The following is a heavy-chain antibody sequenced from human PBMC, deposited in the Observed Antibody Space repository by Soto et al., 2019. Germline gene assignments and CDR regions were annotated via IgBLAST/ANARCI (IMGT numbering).Heavy chain of an antibody. CDR2: IWYDGSNK. CDR3: ARDDCSGGRCYPDY. Sequence: QVPLVESGGGVAQPGRSLRLSCAASGFSFSTYGMHWVRQAPGKGLEWVAVIWYDGSNKYYADSVKGRFTISRDNSKNTLYLQMNSLRAEDTAVDYCARDDCSGGRCYPDYWGQGTLVIVSS. V-gene: IGHV3-33*01. J-gene: IGHJ4*02. D-gene: IGHD2-15*01. CDR1: GFSFSTYG.